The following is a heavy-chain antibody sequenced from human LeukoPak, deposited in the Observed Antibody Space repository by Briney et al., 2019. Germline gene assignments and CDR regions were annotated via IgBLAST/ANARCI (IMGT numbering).Heavy chain of an antibody. J-gene: IGHJ3*02. D-gene: IGHD3-22*01. Sequence: GGSLRLSCVASGFTFSRYGMHWVRQAPGKGLEWVAIIWYDGSNKYYADSVKGRFTISRDTSKNTLYLQMDSLRAEDTAVYYCASGDTTGYSGDAFNIWGQGTMVTVSS. V-gene: IGHV3-33*03. CDR2: IWYDGSNK. CDR1: GFTFSRYG. CDR3: ASGDTTGYSGDAFNI.